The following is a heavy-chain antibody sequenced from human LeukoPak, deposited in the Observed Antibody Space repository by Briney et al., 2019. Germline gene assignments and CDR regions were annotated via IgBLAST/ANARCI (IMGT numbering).Heavy chain of an antibody. D-gene: IGHD3-3*01. V-gene: IGHV3-21*01. CDR3: ARDGGRGNYDFWSGYYYYYYGMDV. CDR1: GFTFSSYS. CDR2: ISSSSSYI. J-gene: IGHJ6*02. Sequence: GGSLRLSCAASGFTFSSYSMNWVRQAPGKGLEWVSSISSSSSYICYADSVKGRFTISRDNAKNSLYLQMNSLRAEDTAVYYCARDGGRGNYDFWSGYYYYYYGMDVWGQGTTVTVSS.